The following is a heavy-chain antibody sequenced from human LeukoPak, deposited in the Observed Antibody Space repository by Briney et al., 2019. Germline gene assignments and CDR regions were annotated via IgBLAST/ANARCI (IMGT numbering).Heavy chain of an antibody. J-gene: IGHJ6*02. CDR1: GFTFSGYT. CDR3: AKDQDPDYSYYYGMDV. Sequence: GGSLRLSCAASGFTFSGYTMTWVRQAPGKGLEWVSYISGSGSSIYYADSVKGRFTISRDNAKNSLYLQMNSLRAEDTAVYYCAKDQDPDYSYYYGMDVWGQGTTVTVSS. V-gene: IGHV3-48*04. CDR2: ISGSGSSI.